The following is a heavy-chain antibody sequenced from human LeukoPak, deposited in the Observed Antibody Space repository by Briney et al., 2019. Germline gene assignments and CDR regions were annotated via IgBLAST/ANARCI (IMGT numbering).Heavy chain of an antibody. CDR2: IYTSGST. Sequence: PSETLSLTCTVSGGSISSGSYYWSWIRQPAGKGLEWIGRIYTSGSTNYNPSLKSRVTISVDTSKNQFSLKLSSVTAADTAVHYCARWAYYGSGSYYNPSDYWGQGTLVTVSS. J-gene: IGHJ4*02. V-gene: IGHV4-61*02. D-gene: IGHD3-10*01. CDR1: GGSISSGSYY. CDR3: ARWAYYGSGSYYNPSDY.